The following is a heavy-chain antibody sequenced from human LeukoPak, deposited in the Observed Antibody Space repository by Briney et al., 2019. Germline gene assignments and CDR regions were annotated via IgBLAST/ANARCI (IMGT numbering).Heavy chain of an antibody. CDR3: AKGRDYGGPEDYFDY. J-gene: IGHJ4*02. D-gene: IGHD4-23*01. CDR2: ISGSGGST. Sequence: SGGSLRLSCAASGFTFSNYAMNWVRQAPRKGLEWVSAISGSGGSTYYADSVKGRFIISRENSKNTLYLQMNSLRAEDTAVYYCAKGRDYGGPEDYFDYWGQGTLVTVSS. CDR1: GFTFSNYA. V-gene: IGHV3-23*01.